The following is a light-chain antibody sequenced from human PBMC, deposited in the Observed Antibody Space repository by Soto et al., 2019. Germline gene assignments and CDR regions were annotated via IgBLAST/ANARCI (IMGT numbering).Light chain of an antibody. V-gene: IGLV2-14*03. CDR3: SSYTSSSTLV. Sequence: QSALTQPASVSGSPGQSITISCAGTSSDVGGYNFVSWYQHPPGKVPKLMIYDVSNRPSGVSNRFSGSKSGNTASLTISGLQAEDEADYYCSSYTSSSTLVFGGGTKLNVL. CDR1: SSDVGGYNF. J-gene: IGLJ2*01. CDR2: DVS.